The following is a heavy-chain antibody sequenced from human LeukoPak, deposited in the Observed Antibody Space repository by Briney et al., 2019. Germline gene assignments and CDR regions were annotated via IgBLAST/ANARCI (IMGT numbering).Heavy chain of an antibody. Sequence: ASVKVSCKASGYTFTGYYMHWVRQAPGQGLEWMGWVNPNSGGTNYAQKFQGWVTMTRDTSISTAYMELSRLRSDDTAVYYCARAVGRSGTDAFDIWGQGTMVTVSS. CDR1: GYTFTGYY. D-gene: IGHD2-2*01. CDR2: VNPNSGGT. CDR3: ARAVGRSGTDAFDI. V-gene: IGHV1-2*04. J-gene: IGHJ3*02.